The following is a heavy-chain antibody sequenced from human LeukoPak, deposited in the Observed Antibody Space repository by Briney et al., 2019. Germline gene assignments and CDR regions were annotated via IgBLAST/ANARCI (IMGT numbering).Heavy chain of an antibody. CDR2: IGYTGTT. V-gene: IGHV4-39*01. CDR1: GGSISTRNHY. D-gene: IGHD2-8*02. CDR3: ARRMGSGASYPRTFDY. Sequence: SETLSLTCTVTGGSISTRNHYWGWLRQPPGKGLEWIGSIGYTGTTNSNPSLKSRVTLSVDTSKNQVSLTLSSVTAADTAVYFCARRMGSGASYPRTFDYWGQGTLVTVSS. J-gene: IGHJ4*02.